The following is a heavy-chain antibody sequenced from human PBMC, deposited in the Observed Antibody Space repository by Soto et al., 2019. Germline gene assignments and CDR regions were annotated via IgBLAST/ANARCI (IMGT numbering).Heavy chain of an antibody. CDR1: GFTFSNFV. CDR2: ITSTGGDT. V-gene: IGHV3-23*01. J-gene: IGHJ6*02. Sequence: AXESLRLSCATSGFTFSNFVMRWVRQTPGKGLEWVSTITSTGGDTYYTDSVKGRFTISRDNSKNTLYLQMSSLRAEDTALYYCTKASSDRHHMDAWGQGTTVTVSS. CDR3: TKASSDRHHMDA.